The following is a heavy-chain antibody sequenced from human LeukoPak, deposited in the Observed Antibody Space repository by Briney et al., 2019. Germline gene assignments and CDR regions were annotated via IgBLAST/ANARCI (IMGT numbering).Heavy chain of an antibody. J-gene: IGHJ3*02. CDR3: ARRRGYLDAFDI. CDR1: GGSTTNYY. D-gene: IGHD2-15*01. Sequence: PSETLSLTCTISGGSTTNYYWTWIRQPPGKGLEWIGYIYYSGRTDYNPSLKSRVTISVDTSKNQFSLKLSSVTAADTAVYYCARRRGYLDAFDIWGQGTMVTVSS. V-gene: IGHV4-59*08. CDR2: IYYSGRT.